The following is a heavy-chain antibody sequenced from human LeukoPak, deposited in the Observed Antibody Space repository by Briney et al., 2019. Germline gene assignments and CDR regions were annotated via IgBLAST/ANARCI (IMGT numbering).Heavy chain of an antibody. CDR1: GFAFSASG. J-gene: IGHJ6*03. D-gene: IGHD3-9*01. CDR3: ARVPLRYFDWPPHGYMDV. V-gene: IGHV3-30*02. CDR2: IRYDGSNK. Sequence: GGSLRLSCAASGFAFSASGMHWVRQAPGKGLDWVAFIRYDGSNKYYADSVKGRFTISRDNSKNTLYLQMNSLRAEDTAVYYCARVPLRYFDWPPHGYMDVWGKGTTVTVSS.